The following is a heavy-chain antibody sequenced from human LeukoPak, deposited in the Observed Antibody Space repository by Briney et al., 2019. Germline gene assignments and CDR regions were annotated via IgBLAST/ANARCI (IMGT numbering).Heavy chain of an antibody. Sequence: PSETLSLTCTVSGGSISSHFWSWIRQPPGKGLEWIGYIHYSGSTNYNPSLKSRVTISVDTFKNQFSLKLSSVTAADTAVYYCARDGYSGSSLFDYWGQGTLVTVSS. CDR3: ARDGYSGSSLFDY. V-gene: IGHV4-59*11. CDR2: IHYSGST. J-gene: IGHJ4*02. D-gene: IGHD1-26*01. CDR1: GGSISSHF.